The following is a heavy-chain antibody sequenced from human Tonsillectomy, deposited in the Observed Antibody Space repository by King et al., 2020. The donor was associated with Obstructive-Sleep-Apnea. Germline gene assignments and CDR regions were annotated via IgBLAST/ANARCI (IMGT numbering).Heavy chain of an antibody. CDR1: GFTFSSYS. J-gene: IGHJ6*02. V-gene: IGHV3-48*04. D-gene: IGHD6-19*01. CDR3: ARLIAVAGENYYYYGMDV. CDR2: ISSSSSTI. Sequence: VQLVESGGGLVQPGGSLRLSCAASGFTFSSYSMNWVRQAPGKGLEWVSYISSSSSTIYYADSVKGRFTISRDNAKNSLYLQMNSLRAEDTAVYYCARLIAVAGENYYYYGMDVWGQGTTVTVSS.